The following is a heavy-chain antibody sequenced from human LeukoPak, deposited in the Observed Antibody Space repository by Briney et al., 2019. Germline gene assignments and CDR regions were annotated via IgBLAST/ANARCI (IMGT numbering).Heavy chain of an antibody. Sequence: GGSLRLSCAASGFTFSSYSMNWVRQAPGKGLEWVSSISSSSSYIYYADSVKGRFTISRDNAKNSLYLQMNSPRAEDAAVYYCATEPLTVVVPAAIRHYWGQGTLVTVSS. J-gene: IGHJ4*02. CDR2: ISSSSSYI. V-gene: IGHV3-21*01. CDR3: ATEPLTVVVPAAIRHY. CDR1: GFTFSSYS. D-gene: IGHD2-2*02.